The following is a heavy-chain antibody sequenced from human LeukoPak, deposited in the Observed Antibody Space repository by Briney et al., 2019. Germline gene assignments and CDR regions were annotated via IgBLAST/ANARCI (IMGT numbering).Heavy chain of an antibody. CDR1: GGSVSSGTYY. V-gene: IGHV4-61*01. D-gene: IGHD6-13*01. CDR2: IYYSGST. J-gene: IGHJ4*02. CDR3: ARGGHSTFDY. Sequence: PSETLSLTCTVSGGSVSSGTYYWSWIRQPPGEGLEWIGYIYYSGSTNYNPSLKSRVTISVDTSKNQFSLKLSSVTAADTAVYYCARGGHSTFDYWGQGTLVTVSS.